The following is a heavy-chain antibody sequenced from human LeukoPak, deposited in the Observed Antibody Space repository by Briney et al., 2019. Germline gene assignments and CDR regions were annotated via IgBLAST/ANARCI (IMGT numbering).Heavy chain of an antibody. CDR3: SRSRWLQFRRALDY. CDR2: INHSGST. D-gene: IGHD5-24*01. V-gene: IGHV4-34*01. J-gene: IGHJ4*02. CDR1: GRSFRGYY. Sequence: SETLSLTCAVYGRSFRGYYWGWIRQPPGKGLEWIGEINHSGSTNYNPSLKSRVTISVDTSKNQFSLKLSSVTAADKAVYYFSRSRWLQFRRALDYWGQGTLVTVSS.